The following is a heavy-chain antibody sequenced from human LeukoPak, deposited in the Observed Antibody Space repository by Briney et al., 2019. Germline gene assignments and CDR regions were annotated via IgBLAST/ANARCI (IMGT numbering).Heavy chain of an antibody. Sequence: ASVKVSRKASGYTFIDYYTHWVRQAPGQGLEWMGWNNLNSGVTNHAQKFQGRVTITRDTSISTAYMELSGLTSADTAVYYCARGTIVPPFDYWGQGTLVTVSS. V-gene: IGHV1-2*02. CDR1: GYTFIDYY. CDR3: ARGTIVPPFDY. D-gene: IGHD2-2*01. CDR2: NNLNSGVT. J-gene: IGHJ4*02.